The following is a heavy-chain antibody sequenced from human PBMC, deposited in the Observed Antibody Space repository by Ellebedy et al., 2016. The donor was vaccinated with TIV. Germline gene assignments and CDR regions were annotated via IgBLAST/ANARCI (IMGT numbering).Heavy chain of an antibody. CDR2: ISDDGNNK. V-gene: IGHV3-30*14. CDR3: ARGSGGFDL. D-gene: IGHD4-23*01. Sequence: GESLKISXAAPGFTFSSYAMHWVRQAPGKGLEWVAVISDDGNNKYYADSVKGRFTISRDNSKNTLFLQMGSLRAEDMGVYYCARGSGGFDLWGQGTMVTVSS. J-gene: IGHJ3*01. CDR1: GFTFSSYA.